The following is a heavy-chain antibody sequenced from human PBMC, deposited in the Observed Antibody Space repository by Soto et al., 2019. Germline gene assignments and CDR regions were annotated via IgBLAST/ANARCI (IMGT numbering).Heavy chain of an antibody. CDR3: ASSGWWYFDY. J-gene: IGHJ4*02. CDR2: IYYSGST. Sequence: SETLSLTCTVSGGSISSSSYYWGWIRQPPGKGLEWIGSIYYSGSTYYNPSLKSRVTISVDTSKNQFSLKLSSVTAADTAVYYCASSGWWYFDYWGQGTLVTVPQ. V-gene: IGHV4-39*01. D-gene: IGHD6-19*01. CDR1: GGSISSSSYY.